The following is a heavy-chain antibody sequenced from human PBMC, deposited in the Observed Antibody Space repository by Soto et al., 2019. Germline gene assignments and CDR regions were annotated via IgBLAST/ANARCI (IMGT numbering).Heavy chain of an antibody. V-gene: IGHV1-8*01. CDR1: GYTFTSYD. CDR3: ARARPTYDFWSGYYPFDYYYYMDV. J-gene: IGHJ6*03. CDR2: MNPNSGNT. D-gene: IGHD3-3*01. Sequence: ASVKVSCKASGYTFTSYDINWVRQATGQGLEWMGWMNPNSGNTGYAQKFQGRVTMTRNTSISTAYMELSSLRSEDTAVYYCARARPTYDFWSGYYPFDYYYYMDVWGKGTTVTVSS.